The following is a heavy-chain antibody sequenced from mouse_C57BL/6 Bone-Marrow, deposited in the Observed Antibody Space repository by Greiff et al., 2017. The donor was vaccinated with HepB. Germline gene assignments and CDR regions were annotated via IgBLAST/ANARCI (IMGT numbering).Heavy chain of an antibody. CDR1: GYTFTDYY. D-gene: IGHD2-4*01. V-gene: IGHV1-84*01. Sequence: VQLQQSGPELVKPGASVKISCKASGYTFTDYYINWVKQRPGPGLEWIGWIYPGSGNTKYNEKFKGKATLTVDTSSSTAYMQLSSLTSEDSAVYFCAREEVYDYDEYYFDYWGQGTTLTVSS. J-gene: IGHJ2*01. CDR3: AREEVYDYDEYYFDY. CDR2: IYPGSGNT.